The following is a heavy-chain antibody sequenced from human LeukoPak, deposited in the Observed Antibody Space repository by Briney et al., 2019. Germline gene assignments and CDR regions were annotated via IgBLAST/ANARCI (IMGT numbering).Heavy chain of an antibody. J-gene: IGHJ4*02. CDR1: GFTFSSYG. D-gene: IGHD2-21*01. CDR2: IWYDGSNK. V-gene: IGHV3-33*01. CDR3: ARVRGHKPTYYFDY. Sequence: PGGSLRLSCAASGFTFSSYGMRWVRQAPGKGLEWVADIWYDGSNKYYADSVKGRFTISRDNSKNTLYLQMNSLRAEDTAVYYCARVRGHKPTYYFDYWGQGTLVTVSS.